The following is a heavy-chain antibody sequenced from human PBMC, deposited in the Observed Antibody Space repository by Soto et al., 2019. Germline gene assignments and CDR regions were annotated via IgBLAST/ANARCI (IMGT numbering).Heavy chain of an antibody. V-gene: IGHV3-23*01. D-gene: IGHD3-10*01. CDR2: ISGGGGST. CDR1: GFTFSHYA. J-gene: IGHJ6*02. Sequence: EVQLLESGGALVQPGGSLRLPCATSGFTFSHYAMSWVRQAPGKGLEWVSGISGGGGSTYYADSVKGRFTISRDNSMNTLFLQMISLRAEDSAVHYCDISPPRWFGDITSNYGMDLSGQGTRVTVSS. CDR3: DISPPRWFGDITSNYGMDL.